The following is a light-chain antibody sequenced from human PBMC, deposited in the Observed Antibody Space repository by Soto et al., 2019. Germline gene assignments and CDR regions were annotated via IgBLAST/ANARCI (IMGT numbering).Light chain of an antibody. CDR2: DAS. CDR1: QDIKKF. CDR3: QSFDTLPSIP. Sequence: DIQMTHSPSSLSASVGDRVTITCQASQDIKKFLNWYQQKPGKAPKLLIHDASTLETGVPSRFSGSGSGTDFTFIINSLQPEDFATYFCQSFDTLPSIPFGQGTRLAIK. V-gene: IGKV1-33*01. J-gene: IGKJ5*01.